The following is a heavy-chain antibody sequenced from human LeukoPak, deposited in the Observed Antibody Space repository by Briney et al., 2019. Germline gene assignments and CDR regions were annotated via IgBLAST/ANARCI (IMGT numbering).Heavy chain of an antibody. V-gene: IGHV4-4*07. J-gene: IGHJ5*02. Sequence: SETPSLTCTVSGGSISTYYWSWIRQPAGKGLEWIGRVYPSGRTSYNPSLENRVTMSVDTSKKQFSLKLRSVTAADTAVYYCASGGRISAANWFDPWGQGTLVTVSS. D-gene: IGHD6-13*01. CDR3: ASGGRISAANWFDP. CDR2: VYPSGRT. CDR1: GGSISTYY.